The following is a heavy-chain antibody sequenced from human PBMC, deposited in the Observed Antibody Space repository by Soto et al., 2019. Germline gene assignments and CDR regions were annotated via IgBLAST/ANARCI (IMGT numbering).Heavy chain of an antibody. CDR1: GGSISSGDYY. D-gene: IGHD6-6*01. CDR3: ARVVLAARHLNAFDI. J-gene: IGHJ3*02. Sequence: SETLSLTCTVSGGSISSGDYYWSWIRQPPGKGLEWIGYIYYSGSTYYNPSLKSRVTISVDTSKNQFSLKLSSVTAADTAVYYCARVVLAARHLNAFDIWGQGTMVTVSS. CDR2: IYYSGST. V-gene: IGHV4-30-4*01.